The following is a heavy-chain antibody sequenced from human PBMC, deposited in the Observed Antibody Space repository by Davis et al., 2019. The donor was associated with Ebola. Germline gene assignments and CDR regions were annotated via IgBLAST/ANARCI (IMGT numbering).Heavy chain of an antibody. CDR2: IYPGDSDT. CDR1: GYTFTTSG. D-gene: IGHD3-3*02. V-gene: IGHV5-51*01. J-gene: IGHJ4*02. Sequence: GESLKISCKASGYTFTTSGIGWVRPTPGKGLEWMGIIYPGDSDTRYSPSFQGQVTISADKSITTAYLQWSSLKASDTAMYYCARRGGWSGAFLDYWGQGTLVTVSS. CDR3: ARRGGWSGAFLDY.